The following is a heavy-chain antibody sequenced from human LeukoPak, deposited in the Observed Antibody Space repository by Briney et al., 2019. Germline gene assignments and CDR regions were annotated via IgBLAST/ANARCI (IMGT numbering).Heavy chain of an antibody. V-gene: IGHV3-30*18. Sequence: GGSLRLSCAASGFTFSSYGMHWVRQAPCKGLEWVAVISYDGSNKYYADSVKGRFTISRDNSKNTLYLQMNSLRAEDTAVYYCAKEALIAVAGRDNWFDPWGQGTLVTVSS. J-gene: IGHJ5*02. CDR3: AKEALIAVAGRDNWFDP. CDR2: ISYDGSNK. D-gene: IGHD6-19*01. CDR1: GFTFSSYG.